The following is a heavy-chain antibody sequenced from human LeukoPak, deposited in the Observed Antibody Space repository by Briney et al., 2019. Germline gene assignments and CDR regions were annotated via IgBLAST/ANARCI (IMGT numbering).Heavy chain of an antibody. Sequence: GGSLRLSCAASGFTFSSYAMNWVRQAPGKGLEWVSFISGSSSYIYYADSVKGRFTISRDNAKNSLYLQMNSLRAEDTAVYYCARGEYGSGSYHIDYWGQGTLVTVSS. CDR2: ISGSSSYI. D-gene: IGHD3-10*01. V-gene: IGHV3-21*01. CDR3: ARGEYGSGSYHIDY. CDR1: GFTFSSYA. J-gene: IGHJ4*02.